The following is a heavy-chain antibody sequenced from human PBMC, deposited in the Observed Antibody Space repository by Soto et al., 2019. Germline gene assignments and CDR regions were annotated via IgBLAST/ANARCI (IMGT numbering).Heavy chain of an antibody. Sequence: EVHLVESGGGLVQTGGSLRLSCAIFESTVSRDWMNWVRQAPGKGLEWVAHINQDGSEKYYVDSVKGRFTISRDNAKKALYMEMNWRRPADTALYCCSGGVGDAFWGQGSLVTVSS. CDR2: INQDGSEK. J-gene: IGHJ4*02. V-gene: IGHV3-7*04. CDR1: ESTVSRDW. CDR3: SGGVGDAF. D-gene: IGHD1-26*01.